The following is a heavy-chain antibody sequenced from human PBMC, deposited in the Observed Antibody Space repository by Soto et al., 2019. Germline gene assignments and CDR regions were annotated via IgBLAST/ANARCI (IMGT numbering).Heavy chain of an antibody. D-gene: IGHD3-10*01. CDR3: ARGRAYGEDEIDF. Sequence: QVQLVESGGGVVQPGRSLGLSCAASGFSFSTYAMNWVRQAPGKGLEWVAIISYDGSNKYYADYVQGRFTISRDNSKNTLYLQMDSLRPEDRAVYYWARGRAYGEDEIDFWGQGTLVTVSS. CDR1: GFSFSTYA. CDR2: ISYDGSNK. J-gene: IGHJ4*02. V-gene: IGHV3-30*04.